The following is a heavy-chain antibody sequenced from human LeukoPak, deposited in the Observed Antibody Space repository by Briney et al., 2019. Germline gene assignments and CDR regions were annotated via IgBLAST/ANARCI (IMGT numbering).Heavy chain of an antibody. CDR3: ARVYRLLDY. D-gene: IGHD2-2*01. J-gene: IGHJ4*02. CDR1: GFAFGDYY. CDR2: IGTTANDI. V-gene: IGHV3-11*01. Sequence: GGSLRLSCTASGFAFGDYYMTWLRQAPGKGLEWISYIGTTANDIYYADSVKGRFTTSRDDAKNSLYLEMSSLRDEDTALYYCARVYRLLDYWGQGTLVTVSS.